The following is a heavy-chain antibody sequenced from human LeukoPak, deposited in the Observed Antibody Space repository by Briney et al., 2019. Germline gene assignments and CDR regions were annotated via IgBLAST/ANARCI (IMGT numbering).Heavy chain of an antibody. D-gene: IGHD3-22*01. CDR2: IYSGGST. V-gene: IGHV3-53*01. Sequence: GGSLRLSCAASGFTVSSNYMSWVRQAPGNGLEWVSAIYSGGSTYYADSVKGRFTISRDNSKNTLYLQMNSLRAEDTAVYYCARGLYYFDTSGYLYYWGQGTLVTVSS. J-gene: IGHJ4*02. CDR1: GFTVSSNY. CDR3: ARGLYYFDTSGYLYY.